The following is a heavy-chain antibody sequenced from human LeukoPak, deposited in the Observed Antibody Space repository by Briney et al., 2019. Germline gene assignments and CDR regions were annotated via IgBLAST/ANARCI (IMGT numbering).Heavy chain of an antibody. V-gene: IGHV3-30-3*01. J-gene: IGHJ4*02. CDR1: GFTFSSYA. CDR3: ARDGEGYCSSTSCYWVTFDY. Sequence: GRSLRLSCAASGFTFSSYAMHWVRQAPGKGLEWVAVISYDGSNIYYADSVKGRFTISRDNSKNTLYMQMISLIPADTAVYYCARDGEGYCSSTSCYWVTFDYWGQGTLVTVSS. D-gene: IGHD2-2*01. CDR2: ISYDGSNI.